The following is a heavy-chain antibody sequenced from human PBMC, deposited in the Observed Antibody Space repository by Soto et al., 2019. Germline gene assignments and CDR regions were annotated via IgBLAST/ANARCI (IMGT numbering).Heavy chain of an antibody. Sequence: QLQLQESGSGLVKPSQTLSLTCAVSGGSISSGGYSWSWIRQPPGKGLEWIGYIYHSGSTYYNPSLKSRVTISVDRSKNQFSLKLSSVTAADTAVYYCAGAAFWSDRYYYYGMDIWGQGTTVTVSS. CDR1: GGSISSGGYS. J-gene: IGHJ6*02. CDR2: IYHSGST. V-gene: IGHV4-30-2*01. CDR3: AGAAFWSDRYYYYGMDI. D-gene: IGHD3-3*01.